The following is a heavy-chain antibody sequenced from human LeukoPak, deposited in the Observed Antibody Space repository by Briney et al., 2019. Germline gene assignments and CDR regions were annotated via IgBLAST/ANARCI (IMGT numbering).Heavy chain of an antibody. D-gene: IGHD6-13*01. CDR2: INWNGGST. CDR1: GFTFDDYG. Sequence: GGSLRLSCAASGFTFDDYGMSWVRQAPGKGLEWVSGINWNGGSTGYADSVKGRFTISRDNAKNSLYLQMNSLRAEDTALYYCARAFPSSSWPHDAFDIWGQGTMVTVSS. V-gene: IGHV3-20*04. J-gene: IGHJ3*02. CDR3: ARAFPSSSWPHDAFDI.